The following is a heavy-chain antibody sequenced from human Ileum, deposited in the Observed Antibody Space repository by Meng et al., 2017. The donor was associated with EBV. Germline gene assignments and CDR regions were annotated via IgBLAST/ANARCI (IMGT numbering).Heavy chain of an antibody. CDR2: IYYSGST. V-gene: IGHV4-30-4*01. J-gene: IGHJ2*01. CDR1: GGSISSGDYY. CDR3: ARGYYDSSGYGYWYFDL. D-gene: IGHD3-22*01. Sequence: QGQRQESGPGLVKPSQTLSLTCTVSGGSISSGDYYWSWIRQPPGKGLEWIGYIYYSGSTYYNPFLKSRVTISVDTSKNQFSLKLSSVTAADTAVYYCARGYYDSSGYGYWYFDLWGRGTLVTVSS.